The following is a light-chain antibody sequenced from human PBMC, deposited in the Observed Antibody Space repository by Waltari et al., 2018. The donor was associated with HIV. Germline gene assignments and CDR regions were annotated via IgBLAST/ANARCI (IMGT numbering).Light chain of an antibody. CDR1: QSVRSNY. CDR2: DAS. CDR3: QQYSSSPIT. Sequence: EIVSRQSLATLSLSPGERATVSGGASQSVRSNYLAWYQQKPGLAPRFLIYDASGRATGIPDRFSGSGSGTDFTLTISRLEPEDFAVYYCQQYSSSPITFGQGTRLEIK. J-gene: IGKJ5*01. V-gene: IGKV3D-20*01.